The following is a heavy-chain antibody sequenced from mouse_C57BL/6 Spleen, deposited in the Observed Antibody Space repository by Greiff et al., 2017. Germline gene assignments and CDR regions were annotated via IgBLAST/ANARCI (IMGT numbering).Heavy chain of an antibody. V-gene: IGHV1-59*01. CDR3: ASITTVDY. J-gene: IGHJ2*01. D-gene: IGHD1-1*01. Sequence: QVQLQQPGAELVRPGTSVKLSCKASGYTFTSYWMHWVKQRPGQGLEWIGVIDPSDSYTNYNQKFKGKATLTVDTSSSTAYMQLSSLTSEDAAVXYCASITTVDYWGQGTTLTVSS. CDR2: IDPSDSYT. CDR1: GYTFTSYW.